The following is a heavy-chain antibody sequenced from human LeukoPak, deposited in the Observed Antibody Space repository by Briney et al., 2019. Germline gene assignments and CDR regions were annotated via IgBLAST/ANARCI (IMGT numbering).Heavy chain of an antibody. V-gene: IGHV1-69*13. CDR3: ARDGTYYDFWSGYSRAGNWFDP. CDR2: IIPIFGTA. CDR1: GGTFSSYA. J-gene: IGHJ5*02. Sequence: ASVKVSCKASGGTFSSYAISWVRQAPGQGLEWMGGIIPIFGTANYAQKFQGRVTITADEPTSTAYMELSSLRSEDTAVYYCARDGTYYDFWSGYSRAGNWFDPWGQGTLVTVSS. D-gene: IGHD3-3*01.